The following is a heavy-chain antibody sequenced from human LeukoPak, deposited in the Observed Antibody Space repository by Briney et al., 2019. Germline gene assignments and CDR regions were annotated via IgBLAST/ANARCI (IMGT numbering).Heavy chain of an antibody. Sequence: SVKVSCKASGGTFSSYDISWVRQAPGQGLEWMGGIMPMFGETNYAQKFQGRVTTTADKATSTAYMELSSLRSEDTAVYYCAGGRTDIVVVPATLRNYYFDYWGQGTLVTVSS. CDR1: GGTFSSYD. D-gene: IGHD2-2*01. J-gene: IGHJ4*02. CDR2: IMPMFGET. CDR3: AGGRTDIVVVPATLRNYYFDY. V-gene: IGHV1-69*06.